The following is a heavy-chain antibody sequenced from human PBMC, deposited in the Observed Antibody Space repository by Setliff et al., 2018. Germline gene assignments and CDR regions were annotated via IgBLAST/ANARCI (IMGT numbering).Heavy chain of an antibody. CDR1: GYSFTSHW. V-gene: IGHV5-51*01. CDR2: IYPGDSDT. Sequence: PGESLKISCKGSGYSFTSHWIGWVRQMPGKGLEWMGIIYPGDSDTRYSPSFQGQVTISADKSISTAYLQWSSLKASDTAMYYCARQAIFGSDAFDIWGQGTMVTGSS. CDR3: ARQAIFGSDAFDI. J-gene: IGHJ3*02. D-gene: IGHD3-3*01.